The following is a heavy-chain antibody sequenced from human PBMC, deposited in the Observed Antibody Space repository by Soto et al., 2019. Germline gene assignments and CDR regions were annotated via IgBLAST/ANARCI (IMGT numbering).Heavy chain of an antibody. D-gene: IGHD4-17*01. CDR3: ARDPPFSGILRGTPLMDV. CDR2: ISAYNGDT. Sequence: QVQLVQSEAEVRKPGASVKVSCKASGDSFTTHGISWVRRAPGHGLEWIGWISAYNGDTHYVQRFQGRLTMTTDTSTRTAYMELRGLTSDDTAGYYCARDPPFSGILRGTPLMDVWGQGTTVTLSS. CDR1: GDSFTTHG. J-gene: IGHJ6*02. V-gene: IGHV1-18*04.